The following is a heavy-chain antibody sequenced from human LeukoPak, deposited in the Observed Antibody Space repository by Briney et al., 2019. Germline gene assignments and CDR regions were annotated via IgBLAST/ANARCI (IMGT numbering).Heavy chain of an antibody. D-gene: IGHD6-19*01. J-gene: IGHJ4*02. CDR2: IIPMFGTT. CDR1: EVTCSSYA. CDR3: ARDTVASLDY. V-gene: IGHV1-69*13. Sequence: SVKVSCKASEVTCSSYAISWVRQAPGQGLEWMGGIIPMFGTTNYAQKFQGRVTITADESTSTAYVELSSLRSEDTAIYYCARDTVASLDYWGQGTLVTVSS.